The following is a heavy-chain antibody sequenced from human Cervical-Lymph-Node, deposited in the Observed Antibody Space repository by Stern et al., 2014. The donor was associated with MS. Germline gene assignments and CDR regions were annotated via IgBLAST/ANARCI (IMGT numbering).Heavy chain of an antibody. CDR3: ARGTGGGADNYYYGMDL. Sequence: QVQLVESGGGVVQPGRSLTLSCAASGFPFSSFAMHWVRQAPGMGLDWVAVISYDETTKHFADSVKGRFTISRDNSKNTLYLQMNGLRPEDTAEFYCARGTGGGADNYYYGMDLGGQGTTVTVSS. J-gene: IGHJ6*02. CDR1: GFPFSSFA. V-gene: IGHV3-30*04. D-gene: IGHD3-16*01. CDR2: ISYDETTK.